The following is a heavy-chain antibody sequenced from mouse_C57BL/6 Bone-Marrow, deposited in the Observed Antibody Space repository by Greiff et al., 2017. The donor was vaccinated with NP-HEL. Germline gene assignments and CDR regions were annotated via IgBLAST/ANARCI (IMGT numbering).Heavy chain of an antibody. Sequence: EVQVVESEGGLVQPGSSMKLSCTASGFTFSDYYMAWVRQVPEKGLEWVANINYDGSSTYYLDSLKSRFIISRDNAKNILYLQMSSMKSEDTATYYCARGSKEDYAMDYWGQGTSVTVSS. V-gene: IGHV5-16*01. CDR3: ARGSKEDYAMDY. CDR1: GFTFSDYY. J-gene: IGHJ4*01. CDR2: INYDGSST.